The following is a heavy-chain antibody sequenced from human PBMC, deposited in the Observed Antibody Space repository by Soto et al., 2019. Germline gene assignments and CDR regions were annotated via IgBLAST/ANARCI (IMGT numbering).Heavy chain of an antibody. J-gene: IGHJ4*02. Sequence: GSGPTLVNPTQTLTLTCTFSGFSLSTRDVGVGWISQPPGKALEWLALIYWDDDKRYSPSLKNRLTITKDTSKNQVVLTMTNMDPEDTATYYCAHRALSGSRYYFDFWGLGTLVTVSS. V-gene: IGHV2-5*02. CDR1: GFSLSTRDVG. CDR3: AHRALSGSRYYFDF. D-gene: IGHD1-26*01. CDR2: IYWDDDK.